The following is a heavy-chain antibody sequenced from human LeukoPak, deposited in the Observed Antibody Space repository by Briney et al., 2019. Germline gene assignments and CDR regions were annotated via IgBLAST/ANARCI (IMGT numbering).Heavy chain of an antibody. CDR3: AREGSMATMAD. CDR1: GGSFSSGSYY. Sequence: SETLSLTCAVYGGSFSSGSYYWSWIRQPAGKGREWIGRIYTSGSTNYNPSLKSRVTISVDTSKNQFSLKLSSVTAADTAVYYCAREGSMATMADWGQGTLVTVSS. J-gene: IGHJ4*02. V-gene: IGHV4-61*02. D-gene: IGHD5-24*01. CDR2: IYTSGST.